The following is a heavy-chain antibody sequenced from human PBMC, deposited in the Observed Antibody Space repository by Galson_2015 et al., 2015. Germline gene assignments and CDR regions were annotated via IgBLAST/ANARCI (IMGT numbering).Heavy chain of an antibody. J-gene: IGHJ5*02. CDR2: SKTDGGTT. Sequence: SKTDGGTTDYAAPVKGRFTISRDDSKNTLYLQMNSLKTEDTAVYYCTTENRPYDFWSGYYPGWFDPWGQGTLVTVSS. D-gene: IGHD3-3*01. CDR3: TTENRPYDFWSGYYPGWFDP. V-gene: IGHV3-15*01.